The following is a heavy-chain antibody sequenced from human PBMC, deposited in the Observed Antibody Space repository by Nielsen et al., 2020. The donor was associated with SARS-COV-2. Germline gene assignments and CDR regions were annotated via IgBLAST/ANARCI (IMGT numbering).Heavy chain of an antibody. V-gene: IGHV4-31*03. CDR2: IYFTGRT. Sequence: SETLSLTCTVSSASISSGGYFWSWIRQHPGKGLEWIGYIYFTGRTSYNPSLKSRVAMSVDTSKNQLSLDLKSVTAADTAVYYCAREASGYDHYKYGMDVWGLGATVTVSS. J-gene: IGHJ6*02. D-gene: IGHD5-12*01. CDR1: SASISSGGYF. CDR3: AREASGYDHYKYGMDV.